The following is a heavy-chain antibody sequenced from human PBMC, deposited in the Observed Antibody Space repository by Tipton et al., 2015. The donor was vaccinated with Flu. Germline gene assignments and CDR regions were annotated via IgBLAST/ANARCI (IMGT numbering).Heavy chain of an antibody. V-gene: IGHV4-39*07. CDR2: IYYSGST. Sequence: LRLSCTVSGGSISSSSYYWGWIRQPPGKGLEWIGSIYYSGSTYYNPSLKSRVTISVDTSKNQFSLKLSSVTAADTAVYYCARAMVRGVTNAPGYWGQGTLVTVSS. J-gene: IGHJ4*02. CDR1: GGSISSSSYY. CDR3: ARAMVRGVTNAPGY. D-gene: IGHD3-10*01.